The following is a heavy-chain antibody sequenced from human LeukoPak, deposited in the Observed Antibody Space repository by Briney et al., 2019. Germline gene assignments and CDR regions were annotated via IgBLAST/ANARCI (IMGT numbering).Heavy chain of an antibody. CDR3: ARDQGGRYSRRHLAFDY. CDR2: INPNSGGT. V-gene: IGHV1-2*02. D-gene: IGHD6-13*01. CDR1: GYTFTGYH. J-gene: IGHJ4*02. Sequence: ASVKVSCKASGYTFTGYHMHWVRQAPGQGLEWMGWINPNSGGTNYAQKLQGRVTITRDTSASTAYMELSSLRSEDTAVYYCARDQGGRYSRRHLAFDYWGQGTLVTVSS.